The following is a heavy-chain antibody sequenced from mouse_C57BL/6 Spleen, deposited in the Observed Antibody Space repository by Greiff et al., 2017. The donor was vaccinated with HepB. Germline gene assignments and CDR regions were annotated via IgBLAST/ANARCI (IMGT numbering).Heavy chain of an antibody. J-gene: IGHJ2*01. CDR3: ARHKTHYDGYFDFDC. Sequence: QVQLKQSGAELVKPGASVKLSCKASGYTFTEYTIHWVKQRSGQGLEWIGWFYPGSGSIKYNEKFKDKATLTADKSSSTVYMELSRLTSDDSAVYFCARHKTHYDGYFDFDCWGQGTTLTVSS. CDR2: FYPGSGSI. D-gene: IGHD2-3*01. V-gene: IGHV1-62-2*01. CDR1: GYTFTEYT.